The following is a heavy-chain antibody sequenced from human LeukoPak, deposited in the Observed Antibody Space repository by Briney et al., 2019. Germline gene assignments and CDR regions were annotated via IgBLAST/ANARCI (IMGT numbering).Heavy chain of an antibody. CDR2: ISSSSSTI. D-gene: IGHD6-19*01. CDR1: GFTFSSYS. J-gene: IGHJ4*02. CDR3: ARDLVSYSSGGGIDY. V-gene: IGHV3-48*01. Sequence: GGSLRLSCAASGFTFSSYSMNWVRQAPGKGLEWVSYISSSSSTIYYADSVEGRFTISRDNAKNSLYLQMNSLRAEDTAVYYCARDLVSYSSGGGIDYWGQGTLVTVSS.